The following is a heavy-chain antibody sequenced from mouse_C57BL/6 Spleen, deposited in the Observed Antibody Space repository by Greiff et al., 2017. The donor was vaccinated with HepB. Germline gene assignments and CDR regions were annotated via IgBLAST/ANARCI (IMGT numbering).Heavy chain of an antibody. CDR2: ISDGGSYT. CDR1: GFTFSSYA. J-gene: IGHJ4*01. CDR3: ARDEYVGDYAMDY. D-gene: IGHD5-1*01. Sequence: EVKVVESGGGLVKPGGSLKLSCAASGFTFSSYAMSWVRQTPEKRLEWVATISDGGSYTYYPDNVKGRFTISRDNAKNNLYLQMSHLKSEDTAMYYCARDEYVGDYAMDYWGQGTSVTVSS. V-gene: IGHV5-4*01.